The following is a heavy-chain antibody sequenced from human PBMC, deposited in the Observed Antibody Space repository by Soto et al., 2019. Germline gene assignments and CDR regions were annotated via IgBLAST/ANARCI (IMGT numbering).Heavy chain of an antibody. Sequence: PSEPLSLTCTVSGGSLSGSYCSWIRKSPGKSLEWIASISYTGSTTHNPSLKSRVTLSVDTSKNQFSLSLTSVTPADTAAYYCATGGGWLHNSYIRGLYFDYWGQGVLVTVSS. CDR3: ATGGGWLHNSYIRGLYFDY. J-gene: IGHJ4*02. D-gene: IGHD3-3*02. CDR2: ISYTGST. V-gene: IGHV4-59*01. CDR1: GGSLSGSY.